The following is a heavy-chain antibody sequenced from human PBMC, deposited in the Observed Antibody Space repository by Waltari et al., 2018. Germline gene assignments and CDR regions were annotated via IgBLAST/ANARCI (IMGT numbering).Heavy chain of an antibody. Sequence: EGQLVESGGGLVQPGVSVTLSCAASGFAFSDAWMSWVRQVPGKGLEWVGRIKDKSDGGTTDYATPVKGRFTISRDDSKNLLSLEMNSLKTDDTGVYYCVAPWTIWGQGTLVTGSS. CDR2: IKDKSDGGTT. V-gene: IGHV3-15*01. CDR3: VAPWTI. CDR1: GFAFSDAW. D-gene: IGHD3-3*01. J-gene: IGHJ4*02.